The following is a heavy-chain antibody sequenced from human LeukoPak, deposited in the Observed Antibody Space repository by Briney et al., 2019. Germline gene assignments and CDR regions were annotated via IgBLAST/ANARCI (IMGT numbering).Heavy chain of an antibody. CDR2: TYYRSNWNS. CDR3: ARDLHFALDY. J-gene: IGHJ4*02. CDR1: GDSVSSTGSS. Sequence: SQTLSLTCAISGDSVSSTGSSWNWTRHSPSRGLECLGRTYYRSNWNSDYAVSVKSRITISPDTSKNQFSLQLSSVTPEDTALYFCARDLHFALDYWGQGTLVTVAS. D-gene: IGHD2/OR15-2a*01. V-gene: IGHV6-1*01.